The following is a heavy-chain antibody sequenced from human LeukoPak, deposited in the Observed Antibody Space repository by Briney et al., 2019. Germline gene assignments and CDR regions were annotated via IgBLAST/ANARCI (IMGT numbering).Heavy chain of an antibody. V-gene: IGHV1-18*01. D-gene: IGHD3-3*01. CDR1: GYAFTSYG. J-gene: IGHJ6*02. Sequence: ASVKVSCKASGYAFTSYGISWVRQAPGQGLEWMGWISAYNGNTNYAQKLQGRVTMTTDTSTSTAYMELRSLRSDDTAVYYCARDSRFLEWSPRANYYYYGMDVWGQGTTVTVSS. CDR2: ISAYNGNT. CDR3: ARDSRFLEWSPRANYYYYGMDV.